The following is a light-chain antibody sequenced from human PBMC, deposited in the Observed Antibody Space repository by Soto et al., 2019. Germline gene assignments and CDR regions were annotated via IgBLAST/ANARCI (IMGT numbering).Light chain of an antibody. Sequence: DLVMTQSPLSLPVTPGEPASISCRSSQSLLHSNGYNYLDWYLQKPGQSPQLLIYSGSIRASGVPDRFSGSGSGTDFTLKISRVEAEDVGAYYCMQGLQAPYTFGQGTKLEIK. CDR1: QSLLHSNGYNY. CDR3: MQGLQAPYT. CDR2: SGS. J-gene: IGKJ2*01. V-gene: IGKV2-28*01.